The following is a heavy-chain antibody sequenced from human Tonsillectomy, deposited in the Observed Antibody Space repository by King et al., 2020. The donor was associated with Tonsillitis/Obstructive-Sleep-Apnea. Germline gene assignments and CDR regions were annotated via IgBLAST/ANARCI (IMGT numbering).Heavy chain of an antibody. D-gene: IGHD3-3*01. Sequence: VQLQESGPGLVKPSETLSLTCTVFGGSISSYYWSWIRQPPGKGLEWIGYIYYSGRTNYNPSLKSRVTISVDTSKNQFSLKLSAVTAADTAVYYCASYYDFWSGYPYWGQGTLVTVSS. V-gene: IGHV4-59*01. CDR3: ASYYDFWSGYPY. J-gene: IGHJ4*02. CDR1: GGSISSYY. CDR2: IYYSGRT.